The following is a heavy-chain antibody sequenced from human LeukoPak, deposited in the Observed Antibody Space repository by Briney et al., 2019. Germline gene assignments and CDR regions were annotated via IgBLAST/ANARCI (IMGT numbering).Heavy chain of an antibody. D-gene: IGHD3-10*01. CDR1: GFTFSSYA. V-gene: IGHV3-23*01. CDR2: ISGSGGST. J-gene: IGHJ4*02. CDR3: AKEGRLYGSGTRLRKASYYIDY. Sequence: PGGSLRLSCAASGFTFSSYAMSWVRQAPGRGLEWVSAISGSGGSTYYADSVKGRFTNSRDNSKNTLYLQTNSLRAEDTAVYYCAKEGRLYGSGTRLRKASYYIDYWGQGTLVTVSS.